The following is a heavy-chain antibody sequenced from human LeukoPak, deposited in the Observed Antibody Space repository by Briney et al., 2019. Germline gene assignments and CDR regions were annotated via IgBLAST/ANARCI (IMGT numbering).Heavy chain of an antibody. CDR3: ARSLYYDSSGYDY. J-gene: IGHJ4*02. D-gene: IGHD3-22*01. CDR1: GGSISSSSYY. Sequence: SETLSLTCTVSGGSISSSSYYWSWIRQPPGKGLEWIGYIYDSGSTNYNPSLRSRVTISVDTSKNQFSLKLSSVTAADTAVYYCARSLYYDSSGYDYWGQGTLVTVSS. V-gene: IGHV4-61*01. CDR2: IYDSGST.